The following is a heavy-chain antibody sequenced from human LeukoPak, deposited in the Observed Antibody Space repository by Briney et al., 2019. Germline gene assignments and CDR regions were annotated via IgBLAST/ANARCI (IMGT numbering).Heavy chain of an antibody. V-gene: IGHV3-23*01. CDR1: GFAFSSYA. D-gene: IGHD3-22*01. CDR3: ARDSPPPDYYDSSGYYPDY. Sequence: GGSLRLSCAASGFAFSSYAMSWVRQAPGKGLEWVSAVSVSGGSAFYADSVKGRFTISRDNSKNTLYLQMNSLRAEDTAVYYCARDSPPPDYYDSSGYYPDYWGQGTLVTVSS. CDR2: VSVSGGSA. J-gene: IGHJ4*02.